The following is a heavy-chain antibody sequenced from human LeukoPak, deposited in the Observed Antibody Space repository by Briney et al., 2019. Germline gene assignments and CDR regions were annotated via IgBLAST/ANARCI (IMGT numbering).Heavy chain of an antibody. CDR2: INHSGST. J-gene: IGHJ4*02. CDR3: ARGGQDYYGFDY. Sequence: PSETLSLTCAVYGGSFSGYYWSWIRQPPGKGLEWIGGINHSGSTNYNPSLKSRVTISVDTSKNQFSLKLSSVTAADTAVYYCARGGQDYYGFDYWGQGTLVTVSS. V-gene: IGHV4-34*01. D-gene: IGHD3-10*01. CDR1: GGSFSGYY.